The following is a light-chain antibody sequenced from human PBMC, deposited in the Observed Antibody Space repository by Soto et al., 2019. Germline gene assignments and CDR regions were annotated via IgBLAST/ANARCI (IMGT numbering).Light chain of an antibody. CDR2: EVS. Sequence: QSVLTQPASVSGSPGQSITISCTGTSSDVGGYNYVSWYQQHPGKAPKHMIYEVSNRPSGVSNRFSGSKSGNTASLTIAGLQTEYEADYYCSSYTSSNTLLFGGGTKVTVL. J-gene: IGLJ2*01. CDR1: SSDVGGYNY. CDR3: SSYTSSNTLL. V-gene: IGLV2-14*01.